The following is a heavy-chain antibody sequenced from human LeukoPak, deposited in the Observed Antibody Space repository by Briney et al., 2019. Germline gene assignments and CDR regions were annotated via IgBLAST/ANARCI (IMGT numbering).Heavy chain of an antibody. V-gene: IGHV4-59*01. CDR1: GGPISSYY. CDR3: ARDQQLGYFDY. D-gene: IGHD6-6*01. Sequence: ASETLSLTCTVSGGPISSYYWSWIRQPPGKGLEWIGYIYYSGSTNYNPSLKSRVTISVGTSKNQFSLNLSSVTAADTAVYYCARDQQLGYFDYWGQGTLVTVSS. J-gene: IGHJ4*02. CDR2: IYYSGST.